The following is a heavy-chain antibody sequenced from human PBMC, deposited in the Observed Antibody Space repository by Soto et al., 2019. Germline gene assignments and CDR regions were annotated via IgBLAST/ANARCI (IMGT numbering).Heavy chain of an antibody. J-gene: IGHJ6*02. CDR1: GYSFTSYW. D-gene: IGHD2-15*01. CDR2: IDPSDSYT. Sequence: EVQLVQSGAEVKKPGESLRISCKGSGYSFTSYWISWVRQMPGKGLEWMGRIDPSDSYTNYSPSFQGHVTISADKSISTAYLQWSSLKASDTAMYYCARLRVVGGARPYYYGMDVWGQGTTVTVSS. CDR3: ARLRVVGGARPYYYGMDV. V-gene: IGHV5-10-1*03.